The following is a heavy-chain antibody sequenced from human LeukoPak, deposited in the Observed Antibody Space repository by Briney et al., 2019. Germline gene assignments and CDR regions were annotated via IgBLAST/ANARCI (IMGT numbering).Heavy chain of an antibody. Sequence: GGSLRLSCAASGFTYSNYGMHWVRQAPGQGLEWVAVISYDESDKYYADSVKGRFTISRDNSKNTLYLQMNCLRPEDTAVYYCAKGVVAATNAAYYGMDVWGQGTTVTVSS. D-gene: IGHD2-15*01. CDR1: GFTYSNYG. CDR2: ISYDESDK. CDR3: AKGVVAATNAAYYGMDV. J-gene: IGHJ6*02. V-gene: IGHV3-30*18.